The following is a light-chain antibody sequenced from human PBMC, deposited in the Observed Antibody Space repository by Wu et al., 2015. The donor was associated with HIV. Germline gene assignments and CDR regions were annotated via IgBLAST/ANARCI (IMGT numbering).Light chain of an antibody. CDR1: QSVSSSY. J-gene: IGKJ2*03. CDR3: QQYGSSPYS. Sequence: EIVLTQSPGTLSLSPGERATLSCRASQSVSSSYVAWYLQKPGQAPRLLIYGASSRATGIPDRFRGSGSGTDFTLTINRLEPEDSAVYYCQQYGSSPYSFGQGTKPGDQT. V-gene: IGKV3-20*01. CDR2: GAS.